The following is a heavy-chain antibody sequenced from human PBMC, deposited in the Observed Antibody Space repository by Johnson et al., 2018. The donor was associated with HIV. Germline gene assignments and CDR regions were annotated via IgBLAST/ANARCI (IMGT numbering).Heavy chain of an antibody. Sequence: QVQLVESGGGVVQPGGSLRLSCAASGFTFSSYGIHWVRQAPGKGLEWVAFIRYDGSNKYYADSVKGRFTISRDNSKNTLYLQMNSLRAEDTAVYYCASGIAVAGTLLDAFDIWGQGTMVTVSS. CDR3: ASGIAVAGTLLDAFDI. CDR1: GFTFSSYG. D-gene: IGHD6-19*01. V-gene: IGHV3-30*02. J-gene: IGHJ3*02. CDR2: IRYDGSNK.